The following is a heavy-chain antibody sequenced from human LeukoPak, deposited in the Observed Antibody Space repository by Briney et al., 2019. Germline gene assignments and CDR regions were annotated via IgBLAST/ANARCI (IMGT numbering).Heavy chain of an antibody. D-gene: IGHD3-16*02. J-gene: IGHJ4*02. CDR2: ISGNGGST. Sequence: SGGSLRLSCAASGFTFSSYAMSWVRQAPGKGLEWVSGISGNGGSTYYADSLKGRFTISRDNSKNTLYLQMNSLRAEDTAIYYCAKHYDYVWGSYRLGDLFDYWGQGTLVTVSS. V-gene: IGHV3-23*01. CDR3: AKHYDYVWGSYRLGDLFDY. CDR1: GFTFSSYA.